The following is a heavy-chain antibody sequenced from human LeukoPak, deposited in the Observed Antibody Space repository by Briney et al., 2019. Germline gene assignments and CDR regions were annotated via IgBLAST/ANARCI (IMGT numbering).Heavy chain of an antibody. Sequence: SVKVSCKASGGTFSRYAISWVRQAPGQGLEWMGRIIPIFGTANYAQKFQGRVTITTDESTSTAYMELSSLRSEDTAVYYCARTPTMVRGVRGYFDYWGQGTLVTVSS. CDR2: IIPIFGTA. J-gene: IGHJ4*02. V-gene: IGHV1-69*05. CDR1: GGTFSRYA. D-gene: IGHD3-10*01. CDR3: ARTPTMVRGVRGYFDY.